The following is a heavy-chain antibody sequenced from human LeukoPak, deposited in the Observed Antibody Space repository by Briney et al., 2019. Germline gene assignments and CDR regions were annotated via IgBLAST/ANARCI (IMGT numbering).Heavy chain of an antibody. CDR1: GGSITNYY. CDR2: IYNTGRT. J-gene: IGHJ4*02. Sequence: PSQTLSLTCSVSGGSITNYYWSWIRQSPGKGLEWIGFIYNTGRTNYNPSLQSRVTMSIDTSKNQFSLKLSPVTAADTAVYYGTRQGELAIDYWGQGTLVTVSS. V-gene: IGHV4-59*08. D-gene: IGHD1-26*01. CDR3: TRQGELAIDY.